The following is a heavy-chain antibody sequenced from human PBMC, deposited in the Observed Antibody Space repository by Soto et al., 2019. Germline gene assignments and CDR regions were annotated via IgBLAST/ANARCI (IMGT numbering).Heavy chain of an antibody. CDR2: IYSGGST. CDR3: ARGGSYDILTGYYSYGMDV. D-gene: IGHD3-9*01. Sequence: PGGSLRLSCAASGFTVSSNYMSWVRQAPGKGLEWVSVIYSGGSTYYADSVKGRFTISRDNSKNTLYLQMNSLRAEDTAVYYCARGGSYDILTGYYSYGMDVWGQGTTVTVSS. V-gene: IGHV3-53*01. CDR1: GFTVSSNY. J-gene: IGHJ6*02.